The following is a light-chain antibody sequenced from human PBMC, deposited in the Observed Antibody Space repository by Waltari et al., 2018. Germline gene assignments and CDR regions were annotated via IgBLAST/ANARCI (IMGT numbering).Light chain of an antibody. J-gene: IGLJ3*02. CDR1: SSNIGAGSD. Sequence: QSVLTQPPSVSGAPGQRVTISRTGSSSNIGAGSDVQWYQQFSGTAPKLLIFDNDNRPSGVPDRFSGSRSGTSAYLAITGLQTDDEADYFCQSYDSGQWVFGGGTKVTVL. CDR2: DND. V-gene: IGLV1-40*01. CDR3: QSYDSGQWV.